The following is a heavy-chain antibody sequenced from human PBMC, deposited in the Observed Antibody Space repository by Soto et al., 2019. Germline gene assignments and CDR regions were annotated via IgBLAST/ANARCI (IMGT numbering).Heavy chain of an antibody. CDR1: GGSISSYY. CDR3: ARAENGYDSSGYYYY. CDR2: IYYSGST. J-gene: IGHJ4*02. D-gene: IGHD3-22*01. Sequence: SETLSLTCTVSGGSISSYYWSWIRQPPGKGLEWIGYIYYSGSTNYNPSHKSRITISVDTNKNQLSLKLSSVTAADTAVYSCARAENGYDSSGYYYYWGQGTLVTVSS. V-gene: IGHV4-59*01.